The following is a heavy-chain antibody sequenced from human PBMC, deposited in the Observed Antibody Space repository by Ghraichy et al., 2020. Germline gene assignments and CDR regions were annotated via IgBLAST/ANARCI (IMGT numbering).Heavy chain of an antibody. D-gene: IGHD5-18*01. CDR3: ARVAAMVNHHDY. V-gene: IGHV4-61*01. J-gene: IGHJ4*02. Sequence: SETLSLTCTVSGGSVSSGSYYWSWIRQPPGKGLEWVGYIYYSGSTNYNPSLKSRVTISVDTSKNQFSLKLSSVTAADTAVYYCARVAAMVNHHDYWGQGTLVTVSS. CDR1: GGSVSSGSYY. CDR2: IYYSGST.